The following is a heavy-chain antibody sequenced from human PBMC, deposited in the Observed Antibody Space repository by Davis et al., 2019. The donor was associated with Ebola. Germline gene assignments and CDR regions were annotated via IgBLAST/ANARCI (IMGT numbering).Heavy chain of an antibody. D-gene: IGHD2-15*01. CDR2: ISTYKDKK. CDR1: GYTFTSYG. J-gene: IGHJ6*02. CDR3: ARDCRGHISCSHYYYYYGMDV. Sequence: ASVKVSCKASGYTFTSYGISWVRQAPGQGLEWMGWISTYKDKKNTAQKFQGRVTMTTDTSTSTAYMELRSLRSDDTAVYYCARDCRGHISCSHYYYYYGMDVWGHGTTVTVSS. V-gene: IGHV1-18*04.